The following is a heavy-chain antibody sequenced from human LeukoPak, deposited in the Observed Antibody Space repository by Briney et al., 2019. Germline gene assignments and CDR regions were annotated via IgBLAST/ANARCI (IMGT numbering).Heavy chain of an antibody. CDR2: ISSSSSTI. Sequence: GGSLRLSCAASGFTFSSYSMNWVHQAPRKGLEWVSYISSSSSTIYYADSVKGRFTISRDNAKNSLYLQMNSLRAEDTAVYYCARGRSGAFDIWGQGTMVTVSS. J-gene: IGHJ3*02. CDR1: GFTFSSYS. CDR3: ARGRSGAFDI. V-gene: IGHV3-48*01.